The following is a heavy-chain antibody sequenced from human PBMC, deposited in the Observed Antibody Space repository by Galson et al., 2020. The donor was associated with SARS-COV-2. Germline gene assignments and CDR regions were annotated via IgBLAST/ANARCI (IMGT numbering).Heavy chain of an antibody. CDR1: GFTFSDYH. V-gene: IGHV3-11*01. D-gene: IGHD3-9*01. J-gene: IGHJ4*02. CDR3: ARGTVGYDSLTGYSRGYYFDY. Sequence: TGGSLRLSCAASGFTFSDYHMSWIRQAPGKGLEWVSYISSSGSTIYYADSVKGRFTISRDNAKNSLYLQMNSLRAEDTAAYYCARGTVGYDSLTGYSRGYYFDYWGQGARVTVSS. CDR2: ISSSGSTI.